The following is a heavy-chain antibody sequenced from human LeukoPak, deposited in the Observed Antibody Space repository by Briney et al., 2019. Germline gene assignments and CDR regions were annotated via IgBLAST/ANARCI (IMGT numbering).Heavy chain of an antibody. J-gene: IGHJ5*02. CDR1: GFTFSAHY. V-gene: IGHV3-72*01. CDR3: ARVALGPAGEYDA. D-gene: IGHD3-16*01. CDR2: ITNSDARYST. Sequence: PGGSLRLSCATSGFTFSAHYMDWVRQAPGQGLEWVGRITNSDARYSTQYAASVKGRFSISRDDSKSSFYLQMNSLKTEDTALYYCARVALGPAGEYDAWGQGTMVTVSS.